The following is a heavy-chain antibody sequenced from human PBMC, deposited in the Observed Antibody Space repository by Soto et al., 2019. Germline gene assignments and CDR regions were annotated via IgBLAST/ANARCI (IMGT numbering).Heavy chain of an antibody. CDR3: ARGFLSVLPYYYYGLDV. J-gene: IGHJ6*02. V-gene: IGHV1-18*01. D-gene: IGHD2-15*01. Sequence: QVQLVQSGVEVKNPGASVRVSCKASAYPFTSYGISWVRQAPGQGLEWMGWISVYNGNTNYAREFQGRVTLTTDTSTSTAYMVLRSLRSVDTAVYYCARGFLSVLPYYYYGLDVWGQGTTVIVSS. CDR2: ISVYNGNT. CDR1: AYPFTSYG.